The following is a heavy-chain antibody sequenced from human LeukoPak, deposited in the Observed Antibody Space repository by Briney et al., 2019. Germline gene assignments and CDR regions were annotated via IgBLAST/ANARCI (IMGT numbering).Heavy chain of an antibody. V-gene: IGHV4-61*05. J-gene: IGHJ4*02. CDR1: GGSISSSSYY. D-gene: IGHD3-16*01. CDR3: ARGITSGDY. Sequence: SETLSLTCTVSGGSISSSSYYWGWIRQPPGKGLEWIGYIYYSGSTNYNPSLKSRVTISVDTSKNQFSLKLSSVTAADTAVYYCARGITSGDYWGQGTLVTVSS. CDR2: IYYSGST.